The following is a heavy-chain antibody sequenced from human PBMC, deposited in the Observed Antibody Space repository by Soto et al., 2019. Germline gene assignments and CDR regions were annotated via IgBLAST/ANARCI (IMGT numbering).Heavy chain of an antibody. CDR2: IKYDESEK. D-gene: IGHD3-3*01. V-gene: IGHV3-7*03. CDR1: GFVFNKYW. Sequence: GSLRLSCVASGFVFNKYWISWVRQAPGKGPGWVASIKYDESEKYYADSVKGRFTVSRDNAKNSASLHLNSLRVDDTAVYYCVRDVGPITIFGEALSGYFDSWGQGTLVTVYS. CDR3: VRDVGPITIFGEALSGYFDS. J-gene: IGHJ4*02.